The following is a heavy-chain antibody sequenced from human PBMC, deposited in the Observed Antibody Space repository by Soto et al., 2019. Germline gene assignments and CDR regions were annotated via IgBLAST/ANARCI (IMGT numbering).Heavy chain of an antibody. J-gene: IGHJ6*04. CDR1: GFSLSPYT. V-gene: IGHV3-48*01. CDR3: SRDEYGDV. Sequence: GGSLRLSCTASGFSLSPYTMKWVRQAPGKGLEWVSYMINSGNAVYYADSVRGRFTISRDIAKNSVYLQMNSLRVDDTAVYYCSRDEYGDVWGKGNTVTVSS. CDR2: MINSGNAV. D-gene: IGHD4-17*01.